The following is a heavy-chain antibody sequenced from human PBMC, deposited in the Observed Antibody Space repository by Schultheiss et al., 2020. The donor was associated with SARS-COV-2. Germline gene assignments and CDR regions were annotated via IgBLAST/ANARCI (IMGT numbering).Heavy chain of an antibody. CDR3: ARVLRHSYGTLSHYYYGMDV. Sequence: SETLSLTCTVSGGSISSYYWSWIRQPPGKGLEWIGYIYKSGGTNYNPSLKSRVTISVDTSKNQFSLKLSSVTAADTAVYYCARVLRHSYGTLSHYYYGMDVWGQGTTVTVSS. D-gene: IGHD5-18*01. CDR2: IYKSGGT. J-gene: IGHJ6*02. V-gene: IGHV4-59*12. CDR1: GGSISSYY.